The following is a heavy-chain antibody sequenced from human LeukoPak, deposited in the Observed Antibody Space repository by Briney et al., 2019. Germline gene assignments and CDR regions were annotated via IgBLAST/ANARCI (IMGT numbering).Heavy chain of an antibody. Sequence: GGSLRLSCTASGLSFSVYDMNWVRQAPGEGLEWVSHISGSSSHRYYADSAKGRFTISRDNAKNSLYLQMNSLRAEDTAVYYCARAFPPLRTSAAGDYWGQGTLVTVSS. J-gene: IGHJ4*02. D-gene: IGHD6-25*01. CDR2: ISGSSSHR. V-gene: IGHV3-21*06. CDR3: ARAFPPLRTSAAGDY. CDR1: GLSFSVYD.